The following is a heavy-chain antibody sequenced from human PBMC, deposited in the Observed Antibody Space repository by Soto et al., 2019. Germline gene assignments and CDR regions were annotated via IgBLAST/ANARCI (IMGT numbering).Heavy chain of an antibody. Sequence: SETLSLTCAVYGGSFSGYYWTWIRQPPGTGLEWIGEINHSGSTNYNPSIKSRVTISVDTSKNQFSLKLTSVTAADKAVYYCARDMGRSGNYGHFDYWGQGTLVTVSS. V-gene: IGHV4-34*01. CDR1: GGSFSGYY. CDR2: INHSGST. D-gene: IGHD3-3*01. J-gene: IGHJ4*02. CDR3: ARDMGRSGNYGHFDY.